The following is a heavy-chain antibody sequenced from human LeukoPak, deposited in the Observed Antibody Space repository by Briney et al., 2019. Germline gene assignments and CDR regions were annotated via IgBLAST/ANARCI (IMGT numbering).Heavy chain of an antibody. V-gene: IGHV4-61*02. J-gene: IGHJ5*02. CDR3: ARVWEWFDP. Sequence: SETLSLTCTVSGGSISSGSYYWRWIRQPAGRGLEWFGRIYTSGSTNYNPSLMSRVTISVDTSKNQFSLKLSSVTAADTAVYYCARVWEWFDPWGQGTLVTVSS. D-gene: IGHD1-26*01. CDR1: GGSISSGSYY. CDR2: IYTSGST.